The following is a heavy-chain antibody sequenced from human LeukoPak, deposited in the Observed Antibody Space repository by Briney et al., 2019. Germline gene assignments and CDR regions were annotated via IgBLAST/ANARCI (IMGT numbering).Heavy chain of an antibody. V-gene: IGHV3-21*01. CDR3: ARDGQGYMDV. J-gene: IGHJ6*03. CDR1: GFTFSSYS. Sequence: GGSLRLSCAASGFTFSSYSMNWVRQAPGKGLEWVSSISSSSSYIYYANSVKGRFTISRDNAKNSLYLQMNSLRAEDTAVYYCARDGQGYMDVWGKGTTVTVSS. CDR2: ISSSSSYI.